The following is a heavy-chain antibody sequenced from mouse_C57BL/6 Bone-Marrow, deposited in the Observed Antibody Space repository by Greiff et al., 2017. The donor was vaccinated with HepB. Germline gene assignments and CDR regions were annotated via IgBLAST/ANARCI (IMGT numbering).Heavy chain of an antibody. Sequence: EVKLQQSGAELVRPGASVKLSCTASGFNIKDDYMHWVKQRPEQGLEWIGWIDPENGDTEYASKFQGKATITADTSSNTAYLQLSSLTSEDTAVYYCTPYGSPAWFAYWGQGTLVTVSA. D-gene: IGHD1-1*01. V-gene: IGHV14-4*01. CDR1: GFNIKDDY. CDR3: TPYGSPAWFAY. J-gene: IGHJ3*01. CDR2: IDPENGDT.